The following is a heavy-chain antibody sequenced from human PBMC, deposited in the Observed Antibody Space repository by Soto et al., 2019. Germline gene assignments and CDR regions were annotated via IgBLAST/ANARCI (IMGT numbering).Heavy chain of an antibody. CDR1: GYTFTSYG. D-gene: IGHD6-19*01. Sequence: ASVKVSCKASGYTFTSYGIHWVRQAPGQRLEWMAWINPGNDNTKYSQNFQGRVTITRDTSASTVYMELSSLRSEDTAVYYCASCGSSGWYYLDYWGQGTLVTVSS. CDR3: ASCGSSGWYYLDY. V-gene: IGHV1-3*01. CDR2: INPGNDNT. J-gene: IGHJ4*02.